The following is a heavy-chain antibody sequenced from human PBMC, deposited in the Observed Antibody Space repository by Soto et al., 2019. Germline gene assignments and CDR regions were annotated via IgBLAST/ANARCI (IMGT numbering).Heavy chain of an antibody. J-gene: IGHJ6*02. V-gene: IGHV5-51*01. CDR3: APSIFYYGMDV. Sequence: PGESLKISCKGSGYTFTNYWIGWVRQMPGKGLGWMGIIYPGDSDTKYNPSFQGQVTISADKSITTTYLQWSSLKASDTAIYYCAPSIFYYGMDVWGQGTTVTVSS. CDR2: IYPGDSDT. CDR1: GYTFTNYW.